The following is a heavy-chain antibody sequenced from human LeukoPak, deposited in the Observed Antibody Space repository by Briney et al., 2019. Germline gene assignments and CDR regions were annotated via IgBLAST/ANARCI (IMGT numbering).Heavy chain of an antibody. Sequence: ASVKVSCKASGYTFTSYGISWVRQAPGQGLEWMGWISAYNRNTNYAQKLQGRVTMTTDTSTSTAYMELRSLRSDDTAVYYCARVPQVYYDFWSGSPRGYYYMDVWGKGTTVTVSS. CDR2: ISAYNRNT. CDR1: GYTFTSYG. CDR3: ARVPQVYYDFWSGSPRGYYYMDV. D-gene: IGHD3-3*01. V-gene: IGHV1-18*01. J-gene: IGHJ6*03.